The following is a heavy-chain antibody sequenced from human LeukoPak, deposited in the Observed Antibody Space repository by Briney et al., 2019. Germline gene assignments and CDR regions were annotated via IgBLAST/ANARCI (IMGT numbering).Heavy chain of an antibody. CDR3: ARASYRRLWFGEDRYFDY. CDR1: GFTFSTFG. V-gene: IGHV3-33*01. Sequence: GGSLRLSCAASGFTFSTFGMHWVRRAPGKGLEWLTSIWPDGSNQYYADSVKGRLTISRDNSKNTLYLQMNSLRAEDTAVYYCARASYRRLWFGEDRYFDYWGQGTLVTVSS. J-gene: IGHJ4*02. D-gene: IGHD3-10*01. CDR2: IWPDGSNQ.